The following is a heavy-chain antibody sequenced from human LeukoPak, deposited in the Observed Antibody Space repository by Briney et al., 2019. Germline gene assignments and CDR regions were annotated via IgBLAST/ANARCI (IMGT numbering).Heavy chain of an antibody. CDR3: NNREF. D-gene: IGHD3-10*01. CDR2: IKSKTDGGTI. J-gene: IGHJ4*02. CDR1: SFTFSNAW. Sequence: GGSLRLSCAASSFTFSNAWMNWVRQAPGKGLEWVGHIKSKTDGGTIDCAAPVKGRFTISRDDSKNTLYLQMNSLKTEDTAVYYCNNREFWGQGTLVTVSS. V-gene: IGHV3-15*07.